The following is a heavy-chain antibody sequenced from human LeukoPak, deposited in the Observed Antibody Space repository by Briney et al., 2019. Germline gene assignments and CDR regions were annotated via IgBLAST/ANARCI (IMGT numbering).Heavy chain of an antibody. Sequence: SVKVSCKASGFTFKRSAVQWVRQARGQRLEWIGWIVVGSGNTNYAQKFQERVTITRDMSTNTAYMELSNLRSEDTAVYYCAAWLRFLEWPRIDYWGQGILVTVSS. CDR2: IVVGSGNT. J-gene: IGHJ4*02. V-gene: IGHV1-58*01. CDR1: GFTFKRSA. CDR3: AAWLRFLEWPRIDY. D-gene: IGHD3-3*01.